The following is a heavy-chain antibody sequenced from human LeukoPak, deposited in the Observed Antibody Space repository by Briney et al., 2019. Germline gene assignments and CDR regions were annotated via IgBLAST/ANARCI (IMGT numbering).Heavy chain of an antibody. CDR1: DFTFSTYG. CDR3: ARETIAAAGKGFDP. Sequence: GGSLRLSCAASDFTFSTYGMSWVRQAPGKGLEWVSSISSGGGSTYYADSVKGRFTISRDNSKNTLYLQMNSLRAEDTAVCYCARETIAAAGKGFDPWGQGTLVTVSS. D-gene: IGHD6-13*01. J-gene: IGHJ5*02. CDR2: ISSGGGST. V-gene: IGHV3-23*01.